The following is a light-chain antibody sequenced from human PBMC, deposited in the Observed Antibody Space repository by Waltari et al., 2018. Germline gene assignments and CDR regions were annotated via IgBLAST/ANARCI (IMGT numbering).Light chain of an antibody. V-gene: IGLV2-23*01. J-gene: IGLJ1*01. CDR1: SSDFGTYDL. CDR3: CSYGGTTTYV. CDR2: EGV. Sequence: QPVLTQPASVSGSAGQSITISCTGTSSDFGTYDLVSWYQHHPGKAPTVIIYEGVKRPSGVSDRFSGSKSGTTASLTISGLQADDEAEYYCCSYGGTTTYVFGGGTSVTVL.